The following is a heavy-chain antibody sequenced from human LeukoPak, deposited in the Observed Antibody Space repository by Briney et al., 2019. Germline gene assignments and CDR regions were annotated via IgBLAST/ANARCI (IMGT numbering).Heavy chain of an antibody. Sequence: PGGSLRLSCAASGFPFSSYEMNWVRQAPGKGLEWVSYISSSGNAIYYADSVKGRFTISRDNAKNSLYLQMNSLRAEDTAVYYCAINGFSSGWYEPYYFDNRGQGTLVTVSS. CDR1: GFPFSSYE. V-gene: IGHV3-48*03. CDR2: ISSSGNAI. CDR3: AINGFSSGWYEPYYFDN. D-gene: IGHD6-19*01. J-gene: IGHJ4*02.